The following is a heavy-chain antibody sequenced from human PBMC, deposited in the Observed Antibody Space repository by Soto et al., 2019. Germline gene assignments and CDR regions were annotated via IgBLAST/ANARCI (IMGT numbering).Heavy chain of an antibody. CDR2: IYWDDDK. CDR1: RCFLWPAQLG. D-gene: IGHD4-17*01. J-gene: IGHJ5*02. V-gene: IGHV2-5*02. Sequence: SFARCFLWPAQLGGAWIRPPPGKALEWLALIYWDDDKRYSPSLKDRLAISKDTSSNQVVLTITNIDPGDSATYFCAHPRDYDLLTCDLCGQGTRVSDSA. CDR3: AHPRDYDLLTCDL.